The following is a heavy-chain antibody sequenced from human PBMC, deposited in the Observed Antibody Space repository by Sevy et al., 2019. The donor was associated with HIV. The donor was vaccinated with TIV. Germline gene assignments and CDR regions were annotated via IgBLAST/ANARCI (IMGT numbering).Heavy chain of an antibody. D-gene: IGHD2-8*01. CDR3: ARNVGYCTNGVCYRGVFDY. Sequence: SETLSLTCTVSGGSISSSSYYWGWIRQPPGKGLEWIGSIYYSGSTYYNPSLKSRVTISVDTSKNQFSLKLSPVTAADTAVYYCARNVGYCTNGVCYRGVFDYLGQGTLVTVSS. CDR1: GGSISSSSYY. V-gene: IGHV4-39*01. CDR2: IYYSGST. J-gene: IGHJ4*02.